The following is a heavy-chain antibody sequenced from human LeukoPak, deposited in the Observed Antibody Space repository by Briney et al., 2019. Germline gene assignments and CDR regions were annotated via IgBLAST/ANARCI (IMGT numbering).Heavy chain of an antibody. Sequence: RRSLRPSPATSGLTFSFAAMIWVRQAPAKGMEWVSLISASGGSTYYADSVKGRFTISRDNSKNTVYLQMNSLRAEDTALYYGAKDIQGVNWGQGTLVTVSS. D-gene: IGHD5-18*01. CDR1: GLTFSFAA. J-gene: IGHJ4*02. CDR2: ISASGGST. V-gene: IGHV3-23*01. CDR3: AKDIQGVN.